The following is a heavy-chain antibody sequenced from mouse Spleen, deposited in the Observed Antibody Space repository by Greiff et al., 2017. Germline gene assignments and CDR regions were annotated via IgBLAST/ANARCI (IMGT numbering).Heavy chain of an antibody. D-gene: IGHD4-1*01. Sequence: QVHLQQPGAELVRPGSSVKLSCKASGYTFTSYWMHWVKQRPIQGLEWIGNIDPSDSETHYNQKFKDKATLTVDKSSSTAYMQLSSLTSEDSAVYYWARSWGGYCFDYWGQGTTLTVSS. CDR2: IDPSDSET. J-gene: IGHJ2*01. CDR1: GYTFTSYW. CDR3: ARSWGGYCFDY. V-gene: IGHV1-52*01.